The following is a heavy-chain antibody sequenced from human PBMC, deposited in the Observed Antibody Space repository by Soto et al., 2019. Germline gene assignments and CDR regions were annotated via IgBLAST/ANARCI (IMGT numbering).Heavy chain of an antibody. CDR3: ARTYYYDSSGYYLRGAFDI. J-gene: IGHJ3*02. Sequence: SGPTLVNPTQTLTLTCTFSGFSLSTSGMCVSWIRQPPGKALEWLALIDWDDDKYYSTSLKTRLTISKDTSKNQVVLTMTNMEPVDTATYYCARTYYYDSSGYYLRGAFDIWGQGTIVTVSS. V-gene: IGHV2-70*01. CDR2: IDWDDDK. CDR1: GFSLSTSGMC. D-gene: IGHD3-22*01.